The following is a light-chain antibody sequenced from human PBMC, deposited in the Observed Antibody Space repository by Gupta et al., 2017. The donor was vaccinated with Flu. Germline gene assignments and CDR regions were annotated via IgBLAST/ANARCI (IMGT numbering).Light chain of an antibody. CDR2: GAS. CDR1: QSVSSSY. V-gene: IGKV3-20*01. J-gene: IGKJ1*01. CDR3: QQYGSSPRT. Sequence: EIVLTQSPGTLSLSTGESATHACRASQSVSSSYLAWYQQKPGQAPRLLIYGASSRATGIPNRFSGSGSGTDFTLTISRLEPEDVAVYYCQQYGSSPRTFGQGTKVEIK.